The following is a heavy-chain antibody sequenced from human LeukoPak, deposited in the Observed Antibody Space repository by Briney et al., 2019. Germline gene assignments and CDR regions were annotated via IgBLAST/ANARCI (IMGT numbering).Heavy chain of an antibody. CDR2: IYYSGST. D-gene: IGHD4-17*01. V-gene: IGHV4-39*07. CDR1: GGAISSSHYY. CDR3: ARFDDYDWFDT. Sequence: SKPLTITFTVPGGAISSSHYYCGLIRHPPPNSLEWIGSIYYSGSTYYNPSLKSRVTISVDTSKNQFSLKLSSVTAADTAVYYCARFDDYDWFDTWGQGTLVTVSS. J-gene: IGHJ5*02.